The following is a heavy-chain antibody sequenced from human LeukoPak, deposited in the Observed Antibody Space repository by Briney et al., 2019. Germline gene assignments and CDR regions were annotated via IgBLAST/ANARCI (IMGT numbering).Heavy chain of an antibody. Sequence: PPETLSLTCTVSGGSISSYYWSWIRQPPGKGLEWIGYIYYSGSTNYNPSLKSRVTISVDTSKNQFSLKLSSVTAADTAVYYCARTSYSDSDYWGQGTLVTVSS. V-gene: IGHV4-59*01. J-gene: IGHJ4*02. D-gene: IGHD5-18*01. CDR3: ARTSYSDSDY. CDR1: GGSISSYY. CDR2: IYYSGST.